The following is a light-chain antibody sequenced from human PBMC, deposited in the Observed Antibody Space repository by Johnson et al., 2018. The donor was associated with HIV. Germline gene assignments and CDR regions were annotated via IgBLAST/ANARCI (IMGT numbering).Light chain of an antibody. CDR1: SSNIGNNY. Sequence: QSVLTQPPSVSAAPGQKVTISCSGSSSNIGNNYVSWFQHLPGTAPKLLIFKNHERPSGIPDRFSGSKSDTSATLGITGLQTGDEADYFCGTWDNSLSAYVFATGTKVTVL. CDR2: KNH. V-gene: IGLV1-51*02. CDR3: GTWDNSLSAYV. J-gene: IGLJ1*01.